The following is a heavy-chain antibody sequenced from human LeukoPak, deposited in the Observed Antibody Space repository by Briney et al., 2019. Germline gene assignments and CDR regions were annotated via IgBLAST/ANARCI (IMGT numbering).Heavy chain of an antibody. CDR3: ARSPITMIVVAPGAFDI. CDR1: GYTFTSYY. J-gene: IGHJ3*02. V-gene: IGHV1-46*01. Sequence: ASVKVSCKASGYTFTSYYMHWVRQAPGQGLEWMGIINPSGGSTSYAQKFQGRVTMTRDTSTSTVYMELSSLRSEDTAVYYCARSPITMIVVAPGAFDIWDQGTMATVSS. D-gene: IGHD3-22*01. CDR2: INPSGGST.